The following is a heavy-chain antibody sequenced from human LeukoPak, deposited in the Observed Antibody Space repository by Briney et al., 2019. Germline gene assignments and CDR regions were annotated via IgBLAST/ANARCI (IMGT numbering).Heavy chain of an antibody. Sequence: SETLSLTCTVSGGSISSGGYHWSWIRQHPGKGLEWIGYIYYSGSIYYNPSLKSRVTISIDTSKNQLSLKLSSVTAADTAVYYCARGTHIVVVVTEEVWFDPWGQGTLVTVSS. V-gene: IGHV4-31*03. D-gene: IGHD2-15*01. J-gene: IGHJ5*02. CDR3: ARGTHIVVVVTEEVWFDP. CDR1: GGSISSGGYH. CDR2: IYYSGSI.